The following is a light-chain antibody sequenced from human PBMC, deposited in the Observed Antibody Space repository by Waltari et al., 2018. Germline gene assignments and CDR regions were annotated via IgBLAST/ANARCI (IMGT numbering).Light chain of an antibody. CDR3: QQYYSTPYT. Sequence: DIVMTQSPDSLAVSRGESATIHCKSSQNVLYSSHNKNYLDWYQQKPGQSPNWLIYWASTRESGVPDRFSGSGSGTDFTLTISRLQAEDVAVYYCQQYYSTPYTFGQGTKLEIK. V-gene: IGKV4-1*01. CDR2: WAS. CDR1: QNVLYSSHNKNY. J-gene: IGKJ2*01.